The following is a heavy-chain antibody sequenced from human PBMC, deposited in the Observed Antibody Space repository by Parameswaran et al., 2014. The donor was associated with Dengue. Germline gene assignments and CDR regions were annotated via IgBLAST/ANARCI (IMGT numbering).Heavy chain of an antibody. J-gene: IGHJ4*02. CDR3: AKANAHDYDYVWGSYRIFDY. Sequence: WIRQPPGKGLEWVSAISGSGGSTYYADSVKGRFSISRDNSKNTVYLQMNSLRADDTAVYYCAKANAHDYDYVWGSYRIFDYWGQGALVTVSS. CDR2: ISGSGGST. V-gene: IGHV3-23*01. D-gene: IGHD3-16*02.